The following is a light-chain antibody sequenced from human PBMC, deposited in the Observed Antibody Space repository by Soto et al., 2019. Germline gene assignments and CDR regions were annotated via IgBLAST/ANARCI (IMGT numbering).Light chain of an antibody. CDR2: DVS. CDR1: SSDVGGYNY. Sequence: QSVLTQPASVSGSPGQSITLSCTGTSSDVGGYNYVSWYQQHPGQAPKLMIYDVSNRPSGVSNRFSGSKSGNKASLTISGLQAEDEAEYYCCSSTSSSTYVFGTGTKLTVL. V-gene: IGLV2-14*01. CDR3: CSSTSSSTYV. J-gene: IGLJ1*01.